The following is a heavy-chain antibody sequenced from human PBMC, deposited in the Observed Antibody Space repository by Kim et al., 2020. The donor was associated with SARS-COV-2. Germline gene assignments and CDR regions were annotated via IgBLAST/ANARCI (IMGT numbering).Heavy chain of an antibody. CDR3: AKGGSPLWAH. J-gene: IGHJ4*02. CDR2: VNTVTGNT. V-gene: IGHV1-3*04. CDR1: GFSFSNKLA. D-gene: IGHD3-16*01. Sequence: ASVKVSCKASGFSFSNKLAIHWVRQAPGKGLEWLGWVNTVTGNTRFSESLQGRVNITTDTSVTTTFLELTRLTSEDTAKYYCAKGGSPLWAHWGQGTLVTVSS.